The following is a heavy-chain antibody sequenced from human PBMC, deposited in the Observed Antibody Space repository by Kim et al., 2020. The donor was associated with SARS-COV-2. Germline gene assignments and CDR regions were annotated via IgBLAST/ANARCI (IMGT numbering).Heavy chain of an antibody. CDR1: GFTFSSYW. Sequence: GGSLRLSCAAFGFTFSSYWMSWVRQAPGKGLEWVANIKQDGSEKNYVDSVKGRFTISRDNAKNSLYLEMNSLRAEDTAVYYCVRGSGNANWGQGTLVTVSS. J-gene: IGHJ4*02. V-gene: IGHV3-7*01. CDR2: IKQDGSEK. D-gene: IGHD2-15*01. CDR3: VRGSGNAN.